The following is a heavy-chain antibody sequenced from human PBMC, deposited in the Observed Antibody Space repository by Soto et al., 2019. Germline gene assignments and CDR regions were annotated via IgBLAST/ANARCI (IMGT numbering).Heavy chain of an antibody. CDR2: ISYDGSNK. CDR3: AKSRGGYSSSWSPPLDY. D-gene: IGHD6-13*01. V-gene: IGHV3-30*18. CDR1: GFTFSSYG. Sequence: GGFLRLSCAASGFTFSSYGMHWVRQAPGKGLEWVAVISYDGSNKYYADSVKGRFTIPRDNSKNTLYLQMNSLRAEDTAVYYCAKSRGGYSSSWSPPLDYWGQGTLVTVSS. J-gene: IGHJ4*02.